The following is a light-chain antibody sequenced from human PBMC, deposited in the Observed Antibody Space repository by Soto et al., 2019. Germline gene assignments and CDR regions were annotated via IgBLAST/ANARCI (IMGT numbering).Light chain of an antibody. Sequence: QSVLTKPASVTGSPGETITISYTGPGSNDGDHDYVSWYQQHPGKVPRLLIYDGTNRPSGVSDLFSGSKSAKMASLTISGLQPEDEADYYCSSYTSASTYVFGTGTKVTVL. J-gene: IGLJ1*01. V-gene: IGLV2-14*03. CDR3: SSYTSASTYV. CDR1: GSNDGDHDY. CDR2: DGT.